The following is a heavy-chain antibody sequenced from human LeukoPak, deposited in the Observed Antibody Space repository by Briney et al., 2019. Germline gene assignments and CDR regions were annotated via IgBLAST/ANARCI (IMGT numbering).Heavy chain of an antibody. V-gene: IGHV5-51*01. CDR1: GYSFTSYW. CDR2: IYPADSNT. J-gene: IGHJ4*02. Sequence: GESLKISCKGSGYSFTSYWVAWVRQMPGKGLEWMGIIYPADSNTRYSPSFQGQVTISADKSISTAYLQWSSLKDSDTAMYFCATVERGSNQYYFDYWGQGTLVTVSS. D-gene: IGHD3-10*01. CDR3: ATVERGSNQYYFDY.